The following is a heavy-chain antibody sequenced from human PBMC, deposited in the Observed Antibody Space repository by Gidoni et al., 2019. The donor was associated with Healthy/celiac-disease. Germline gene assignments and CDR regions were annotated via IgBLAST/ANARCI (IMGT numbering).Heavy chain of an antibody. D-gene: IGHD3-22*01. V-gene: IGHV3-23*01. CDR3: AKDLIVANSLSDY. J-gene: IGHJ4*02. CDR2: ISGSGGST. CDR1: GFTFSSYA. Sequence: EVQLLESGGGLVQPGGSLRLSCAASGFTFSSYAMSWVRQAPGKGLEWVAAISGSGGSTYYADSVKGRFTISRDNSKNTLYRQMNSLRAEDTAVYYCAKDLIVANSLSDYWGQGTLVTVSS.